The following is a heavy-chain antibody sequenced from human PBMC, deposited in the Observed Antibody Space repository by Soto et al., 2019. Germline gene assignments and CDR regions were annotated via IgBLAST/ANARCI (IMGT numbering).Heavy chain of an antibody. D-gene: IGHD2-8*02. Sequence: EVRVVESGGGLVQPGRSLRLSCAASGFSFDDYAMHWVRQAPGKGLGWVSGISWNSGTIGYADSVKGRFTISRDNAKNSLYLQMNSLRAEDTALYYCAKSTGGTANGMGVWGQGTTVTVSS. CDR3: AKSTGGTANGMGV. V-gene: IGHV3-9*01. J-gene: IGHJ6*02. CDR2: ISWNSGTI. CDR1: GFSFDDYA.